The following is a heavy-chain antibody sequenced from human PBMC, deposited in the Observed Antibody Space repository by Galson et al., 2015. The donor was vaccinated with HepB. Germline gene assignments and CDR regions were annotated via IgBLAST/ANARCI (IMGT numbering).Heavy chain of an antibody. Sequence: TLSLTCTVSGGSISSGGYYWSWIRQHPGKGLEWIGYIYYSGSTYYSPSLKSRVTISVDTSKNQFSLKLSSVTAADTAVYYCARGHCSSTSCFTDDYWGRGTLVTVSS. CDR2: IYYSGST. V-gene: IGHV4-31*03. CDR3: ARGHCSSTSCFTDDY. D-gene: IGHD2-2*01. J-gene: IGHJ4*02. CDR1: GGSISSGGYY.